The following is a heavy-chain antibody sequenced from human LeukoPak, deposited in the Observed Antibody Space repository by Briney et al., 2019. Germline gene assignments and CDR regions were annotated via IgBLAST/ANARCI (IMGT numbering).Heavy chain of an antibody. D-gene: IGHD2-2*01. CDR2: IKSKTDGGTT. CDR3: TTEDHPAEDIVVVPAATRFDY. Sequence: PGGSLRLSCAASGFTFSNAWMSWVRQAPGKGLEWVGRIKSKTDGGTTDYAAPVKGRFTISRDDSTNTLYLQMNSLRTEDTAVYYCTTEDHPAEDIVVVPAATRFDYWGQGTLVTVSS. V-gene: IGHV3-15*01. CDR1: GFTFSNAW. J-gene: IGHJ4*02.